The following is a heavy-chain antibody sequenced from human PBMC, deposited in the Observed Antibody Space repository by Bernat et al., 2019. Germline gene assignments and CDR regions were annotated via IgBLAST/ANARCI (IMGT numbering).Heavy chain of an antibody. CDR3: ARDRPTESGTHGMDV. D-gene: IGHD3-10*01. Sequence: QVQLVQSGAEVKKSGTSVTVSCKASGYSFSTYAMHWVRQAPGQTLEWMGWINEVNGNSKYSEKFQGRLTIFRDTSASTAYMELSSLTSEDTAVYYCARDRPTESGTHGMDVWGQGTTVIVSS. CDR1: GYSFSTYA. V-gene: IGHV1-3*01. J-gene: IGHJ6*02. CDR2: INEVNGNS.